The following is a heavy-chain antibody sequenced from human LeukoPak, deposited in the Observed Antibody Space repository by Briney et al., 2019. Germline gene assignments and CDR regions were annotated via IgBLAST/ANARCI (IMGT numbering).Heavy chain of an antibody. CDR3: VTMVRGVMPFDY. Sequence: PGGSLRLSCAASGFTFDDYGMSWVRQAPGKGLEWVSGINWNGGSTGYADSVKGRFTISRDNAKNSLYLQMNSLRAEDTALYHCVTMVRGVMPFDYWGQGTLVTVSS. D-gene: IGHD3-10*01. V-gene: IGHV3-20*01. CDR1: GFTFDDYG. CDR2: INWNGGST. J-gene: IGHJ4*02.